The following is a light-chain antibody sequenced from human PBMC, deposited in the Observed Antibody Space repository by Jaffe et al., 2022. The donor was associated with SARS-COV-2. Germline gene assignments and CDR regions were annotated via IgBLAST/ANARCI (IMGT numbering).Light chain of an antibody. Sequence: QSVLTQPPSVSAAPGQKVTISCSGSSSNIGPNSVCWYQQFPGTAPKLVIYDNNKRPSGIPDRVSGSKSGTSATLGITGLQTGDEADYYCATWDNSLRVWVFGGGTKLTV. V-gene: IGLV1-51*01. CDR3: ATWDNSLRVWV. CDR1: SSNIGPNS. CDR2: DNN. J-gene: IGLJ3*02.